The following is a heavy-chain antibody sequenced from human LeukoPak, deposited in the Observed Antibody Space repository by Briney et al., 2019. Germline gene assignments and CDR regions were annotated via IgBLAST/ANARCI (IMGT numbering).Heavy chain of an antibody. V-gene: IGHV3-30*02. CDR1: GLTFTNHG. D-gene: IGHD1-26*01. CDR2: VRNDGFDT. J-gene: IGHJ4*02. CDR3: AKDQWELLIFDY. Sequence: GGSLRLSCVTSGLTFTNHGFHWLRQAAGKGLEWVAFVRNDGFDTYHSNSVKGRFTISRDNSKNTLYLQMNSLSAEDTAVYYCAKDQWELLIFDYWGQGTLVTVSS.